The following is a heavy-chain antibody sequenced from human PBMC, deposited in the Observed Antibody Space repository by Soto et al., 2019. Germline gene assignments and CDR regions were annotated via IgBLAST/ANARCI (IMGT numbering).Heavy chain of an antibody. D-gene: IGHD1-26*01. CDR1: GYTFTGYY. CDR3: AREPLSGSYPHFDY. J-gene: IGHJ4*02. Sequence: ASVKVSCKDSGYTFTGYYMHWVRQAPGQGLEWMGWINPNSGGTNYAQKFKGRVTMTRDTSISTAYMELSRLRSDDTAVYYCAREPLSGSYPHFDYWGQGTLVTVSS. V-gene: IGHV1-2*02. CDR2: INPNSGGT.